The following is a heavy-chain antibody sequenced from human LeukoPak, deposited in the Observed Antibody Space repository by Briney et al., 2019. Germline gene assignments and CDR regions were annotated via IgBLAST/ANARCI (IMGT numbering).Heavy chain of an antibody. V-gene: IGHV3-23*01. CDR1: GFTFSSYG. CDR3: AKEESYHTANNWFDP. J-gene: IGHJ5*02. Sequence: GGSLRLSCAASGFTFSSYGMSWVRQAPGKGLEWVSAISGSGGSTYYADSVKGRFTISRDNSKNTLYLQMNSLRAEDTAVYYCAKEESYHTANNWFDPWGQGTLVTVSS. D-gene: IGHD1-26*01. CDR2: ISGSGGST.